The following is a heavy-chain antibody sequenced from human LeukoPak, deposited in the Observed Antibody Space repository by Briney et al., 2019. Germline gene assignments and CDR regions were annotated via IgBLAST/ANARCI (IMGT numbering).Heavy chain of an antibody. CDR3: ARSGRGLLDAFDI. D-gene: IGHD2-15*01. Sequence: GRSLRLSCAASGFTFSSYAMHWVRQAPGKGLERVAVISYDGSNKYYADSVKGRFTISRDNSKNTLYLQMNSLRAEDTAVYYCARSGRGLLDAFDIWGQGTMVTVSS. CDR1: GFTFSSYA. J-gene: IGHJ3*02. CDR2: ISYDGSNK. V-gene: IGHV3-30-3*01.